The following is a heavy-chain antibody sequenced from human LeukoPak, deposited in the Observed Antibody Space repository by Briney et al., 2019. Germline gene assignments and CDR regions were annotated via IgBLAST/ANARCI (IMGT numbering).Heavy chain of an antibody. CDR2: IYYSGST. CDR1: GGSISSYY. V-gene: IGHV4-59*01. J-gene: IGHJ4*02. Sequence: SETLSLTCTVSGGSISSYYWSWIRQPPGKGLEWIGYIYYSGSTNYNPSLKSRVTISVDTSKNQFSLKLSSVTAADTAVYYCARGVAAAGTGEFDYWGQGTLVTVSS. D-gene: IGHD6-13*01. CDR3: ARGVAAAGTGEFDY.